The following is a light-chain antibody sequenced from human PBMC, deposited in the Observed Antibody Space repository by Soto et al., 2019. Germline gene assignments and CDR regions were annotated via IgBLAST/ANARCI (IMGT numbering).Light chain of an antibody. J-gene: IGKJ4*01. CDR2: GAS. CDR1: QSVISS. CDR3: QHYNNWLGT. Sequence: EIVVTQSPALLSVSPWERVTLSCRASQSVISSIAWYQQKLGQAPRLLIYGASTRATGIPARFSGSGSGTEFFLTISSLQSEDFAIYYCQHYNNWLGTLGGGTKVDIK. V-gene: IGKV3-15*01.